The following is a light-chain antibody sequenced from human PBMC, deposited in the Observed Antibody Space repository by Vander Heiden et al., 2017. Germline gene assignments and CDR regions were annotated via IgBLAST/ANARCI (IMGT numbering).Light chain of an antibody. J-gene: IGKJ1*01. CDR3: QQTDSTPPRT. V-gene: IGKV1-39*01. CDR1: QSISSY. Sequence: DIQMTQSPSSLSASVGDRVTITCRASQSISSYLNWYQQKPGKAPKLLIYGASSLQSGVPSRFSGSEYGTDFTLTISSRQPEDFAPYYCQQTDSTPPRTFGQGTKVEIK. CDR2: GAS.